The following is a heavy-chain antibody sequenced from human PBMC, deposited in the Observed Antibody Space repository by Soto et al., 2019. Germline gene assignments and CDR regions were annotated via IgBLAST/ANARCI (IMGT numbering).Heavy chain of an antibody. CDR2: INHSGST. D-gene: IGHD6-19*01. J-gene: IGHJ5*02. Sequence: QVQLQQWGAGLLKPSETLSLTCAVYGGSFSGYYWSWIRQPPGKGLEWIGEINHSGSTNYNPSLKSRVTRSVDTSKNQFSLELSSVTAADTAVYYCARGRVAVTPMGRNWFDPWGQGTLVTVSS. CDR3: ARGRVAVTPMGRNWFDP. V-gene: IGHV4-34*01. CDR1: GGSFSGYY.